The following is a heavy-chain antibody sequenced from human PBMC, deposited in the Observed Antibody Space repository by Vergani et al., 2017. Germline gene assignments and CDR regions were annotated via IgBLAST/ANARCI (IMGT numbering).Heavy chain of an antibody. CDR2: IDPSDSYT. Sequence: EVQLVQSGAEVKKPGESLRISCKGSGYSFTSYWISWVRQMPXKGLEWMGRIDPSDSYTNYSPSFQGHVTISDDKSISTAYLQWSSLKASDTAMYYCAREGGRYCSSTSCYTGSYWYFDLWGRGTLVTVSS. CDR1: GYSFTSYW. V-gene: IGHV5-10-1*03. J-gene: IGHJ2*01. CDR3: AREGGRYCSSTSCYTGSYWYFDL. D-gene: IGHD2-2*02.